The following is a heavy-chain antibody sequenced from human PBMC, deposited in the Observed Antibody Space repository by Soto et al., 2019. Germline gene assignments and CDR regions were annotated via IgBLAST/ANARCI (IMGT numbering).Heavy chain of an antibody. V-gene: IGHV4-31*03. CDR1: GDSIGSGGSY. D-gene: IGHD3-22*01. J-gene: IGHJ6*02. Sequence: SETLSLTCTVSGDSIGSGGSYWSWIRQHPGKGLEWIGHIYHSGSTSYNPSLKSRVTVSVDRSKNQFSLRLSSVTAADTAVYYCARGYYYDSGAFYSTPHYYGMDVWGQGTTVTVSS. CDR2: IYHSGST. CDR3: ARGYYYDSGAFYSTPHYYGMDV.